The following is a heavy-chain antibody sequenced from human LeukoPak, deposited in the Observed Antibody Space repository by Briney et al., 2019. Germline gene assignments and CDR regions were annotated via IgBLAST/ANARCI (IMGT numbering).Heavy chain of an antibody. CDR3: ARGSSSGWYLPDY. CDR1: GLTFSSYP. Sequence: GRSLRLSCAASGLTFSSYPLHWVRQAPGKGLEWVAVIWYDGSNKYYADSVKGRFTISRDNSKNTLYLQMNSLRAEDTAEYYCARGSSSGWYLPDYWGQGTLVTVSS. V-gene: IGHV3-33*08. CDR2: IWYDGSNK. D-gene: IGHD6-19*01. J-gene: IGHJ4*02.